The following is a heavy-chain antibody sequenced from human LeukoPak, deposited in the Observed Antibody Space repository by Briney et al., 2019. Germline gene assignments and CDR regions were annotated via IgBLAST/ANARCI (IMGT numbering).Heavy chain of an antibody. Sequence: GRSLRLSCAASGFTFSSYGIHWVRQAPGKGLEWVAIISYDGSNKYYAGSVKGRFTISRDNSKNTLYLQMNSLRAEDTAVYYCASSGWYSDFDYWGQGTLVTASS. V-gene: IGHV3-30*03. CDR1: GFTFSSYG. J-gene: IGHJ4*02. D-gene: IGHD6-19*01. CDR2: ISYDGSNK. CDR3: ASSGWYSDFDY.